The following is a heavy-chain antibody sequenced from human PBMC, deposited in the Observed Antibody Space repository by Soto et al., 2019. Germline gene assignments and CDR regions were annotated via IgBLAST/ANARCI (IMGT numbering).Heavy chain of an antibody. D-gene: IGHD2-8*01. J-gene: IGHJ6*02. Sequence: ASVKVSCKASGYTFTSYAMHWVRQAPGQRLEWMGWINAGNGNTKYSQKFQGRVTITRDTSASTAYMELSSLRSEDTAVYYCASGGVYASYYYYGMDVWGQGTMVTVSS. CDR1: GYTFTSYA. V-gene: IGHV1-3*01. CDR2: INAGNGNT. CDR3: ASGGVYASYYYYGMDV.